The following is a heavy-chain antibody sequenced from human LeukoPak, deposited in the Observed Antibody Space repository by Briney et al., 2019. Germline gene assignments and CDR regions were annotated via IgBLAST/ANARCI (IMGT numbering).Heavy chain of an antibody. CDR2: ITIRGDGT. J-gene: IGHJ4*02. Sequence: GGSLRLSCAASGFTSSSYWMSWVRQAPGRGLEWVSAITIRGDGTYYADSVKGRFTISRDNSKSSVYLQMNSLRAEDTAVYYCGSSHYYDSGGYYYDYRGQGTLVTVSS. CDR3: GSSHYYDSGGYYYDY. D-gene: IGHD3-22*01. V-gene: IGHV3-23*01. CDR1: GFTSSSYW.